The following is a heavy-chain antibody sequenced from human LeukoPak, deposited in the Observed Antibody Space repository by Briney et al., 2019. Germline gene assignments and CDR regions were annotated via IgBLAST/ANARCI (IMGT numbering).Heavy chain of an antibody. J-gene: IGHJ5*02. CDR2: ISSSGSTK. V-gene: IGHV3-48*03. Sequence: PGGSLRLSCAVFGFTFSSYEMNWVRQAPGKGLEWVSYISSSGSTKHYADSVKGRFTISRDNAKNSLSLQMNGLRAEDTAVYYCAREFWLDPWGQGTLVTVSS. CDR1: GFTFSSYE. CDR3: AREFWLDP.